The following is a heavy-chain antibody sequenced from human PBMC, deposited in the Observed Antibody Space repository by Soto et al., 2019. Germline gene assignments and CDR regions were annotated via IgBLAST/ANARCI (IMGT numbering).Heavy chain of an antibody. CDR2: IYHSGST. Sequence: PSETLALTCAVSGGSISSGGYSWSWIRQPPGKGLEWIGYIYHSGSTYYNPSLKSRVTISVDRSKNQFSLKLSSVTAADTAVYYCARRRGCSGGSCYSRSAFDIWGQGTMVTVSS. J-gene: IGHJ3*02. V-gene: IGHV4-30-2*01. CDR3: ARRRGCSGGSCYSRSAFDI. CDR1: GGSISSGGYS. D-gene: IGHD2-15*01.